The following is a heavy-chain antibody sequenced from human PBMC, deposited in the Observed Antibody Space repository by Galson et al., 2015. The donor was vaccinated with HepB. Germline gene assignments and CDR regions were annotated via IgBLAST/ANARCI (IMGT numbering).Heavy chain of an antibody. V-gene: IGHV3-7*01. CDR3: RAVDTTSLDY. D-gene: IGHD5-18*01. J-gene: IGHJ4*02. Sequence: SLRLSCAASGFTFSIYSMNWVRQAPGKGLEWVAGIKQDGSEKYYVDSVKGRFTISRDNAYNSLYLQLNGLRVEDTAVYYCRAVDTTSLDYWGQGTLVTVSS. CDR2: IKQDGSEK. CDR1: GFTFSIYS.